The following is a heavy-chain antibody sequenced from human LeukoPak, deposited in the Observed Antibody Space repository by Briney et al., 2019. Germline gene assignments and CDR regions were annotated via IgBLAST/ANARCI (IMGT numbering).Heavy chain of an antibody. CDR2: IYYSGST. V-gene: IGHV4-30-4*08. J-gene: IGHJ4*02. Sequence: PSQTLSLTCTVSGGSISSGDYYWSWIRQPPGKGLEWIGYIYYSGSTYYNPSLKSRVTISVDTSKNQFSLKLSSVTAADTAVYYCARNEAYYDFWSGPLNRDYFDYWGQGTLVTVSS. CDR3: ARNEAYYDFWSGPLNRDYFDY. D-gene: IGHD3-3*01. CDR1: GGSISSGDYY.